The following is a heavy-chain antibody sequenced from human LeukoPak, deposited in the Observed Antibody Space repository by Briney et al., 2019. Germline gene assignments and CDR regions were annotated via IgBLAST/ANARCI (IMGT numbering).Heavy chain of an antibody. CDR1: GFTFSSYA. CDR2: ISGSGGST. CDR3: AKVPVFSLTISEEVTDDAFDI. J-gene: IGHJ3*02. V-gene: IGHV3-23*01. D-gene: IGHD3-3*01. Sequence: HPGGSLRLSCAASGFTFSSYAMSWVRQAPGKGLEWVSAISGSGGSTYYADSVKGRFTISRDNPKNTLYLQMNSLRAEDTAVYYCAKVPVFSLTISEEVTDDAFDIWGQGTIVTVSS.